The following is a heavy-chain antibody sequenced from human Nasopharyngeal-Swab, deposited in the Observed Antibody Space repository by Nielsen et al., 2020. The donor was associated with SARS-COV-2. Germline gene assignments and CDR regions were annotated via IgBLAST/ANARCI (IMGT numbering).Heavy chain of an antibody. D-gene: IGHD3-22*01. CDR1: GFTFSNAW. CDR3: TTVGVYYYDSSGYYLRSDY. CDR2: IKSKTDGGTT. V-gene: IGHV3-15*01. Sequence: WGSLRLSCAASGFTFSNAWMSWVRQAPGKGLDWFGRIKSKTDGGTTDYAAPVKCRFTISRDDSNNTLYLQMNSLKTEDTAVYYCTTVGVYYYDSSGYYLRSDYWGQGTLVTVSS. J-gene: IGHJ4*02.